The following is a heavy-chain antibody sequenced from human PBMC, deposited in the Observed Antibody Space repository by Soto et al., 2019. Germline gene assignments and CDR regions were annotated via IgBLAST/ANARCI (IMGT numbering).Heavy chain of an antibody. Sequence: QVQQQPWGAGLLKPSETLSLTCTVYAGSFSHYYWNWIRQSPGKGLEWIGKIKHGGSSSYNPSLRSRVSISVDMSNNQFSLTLSSVTAADTAVCYCARGGSSDWQVALDIWGQGTMVPVSS. CDR1: AGSFSHYY. D-gene: IGHD6-19*01. V-gene: IGHV4-34*01. CDR3: ARGGSSDWQVALDI. CDR2: IKHGGSS. J-gene: IGHJ3*02.